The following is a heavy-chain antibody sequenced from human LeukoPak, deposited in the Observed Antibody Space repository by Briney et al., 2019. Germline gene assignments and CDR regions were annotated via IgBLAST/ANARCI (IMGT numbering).Heavy chain of an antibody. Sequence: GGSLRLSCAVSGLTFSNYAMSWVRQAPGKGLEWVSDISGSGTYTYYADPVKGRFTISRDNTKNSLYLQMNSLRVEDTAVYYCAKVAKYYYGSETYYFFEHWGQGTPVTASS. CDR3: AKVAKYYYGSETYYFFEH. V-gene: IGHV3-23*01. CDR2: ISGSGTYT. CDR1: GLTFSNYA. J-gene: IGHJ4*02. D-gene: IGHD3-10*01.